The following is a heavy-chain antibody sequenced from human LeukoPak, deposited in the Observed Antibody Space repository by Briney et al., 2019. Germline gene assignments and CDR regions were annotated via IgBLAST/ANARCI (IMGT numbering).Heavy chain of an antibody. D-gene: IGHD6-6*01. CDR1: GSTFSSYA. V-gene: IGHV1-69*05. CDR3: ARSVRLGSWYFDL. J-gene: IGHJ2*01. CDR2: IIPIFGTA. Sequence: SVKVSCKASGSTFSSYAISWVRQAPGQGLEWMGRIIPIFGTANYAQKFQGRVTIPTDESTSTAYMELSSLRSEDTAVYYCARSVRLGSWYFDLWGRGTLVTVSS.